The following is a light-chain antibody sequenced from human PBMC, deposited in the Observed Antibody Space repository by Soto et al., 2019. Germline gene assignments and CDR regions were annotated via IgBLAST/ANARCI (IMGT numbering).Light chain of an antibody. CDR3: QHLDSYST. CDR2: AAS. CDR1: QGISSY. V-gene: IGKV1-9*01. Sequence: DIQLTQSPSFLSASVGDRVTITCRASQGISSYLAWYQQKPWKAPKLLLYAASTLQSGVPSRFSGSGSGTEFTLTISSLQPEDFATYYCQHLDSYSTFGQGTRLEIK. J-gene: IGKJ5*01.